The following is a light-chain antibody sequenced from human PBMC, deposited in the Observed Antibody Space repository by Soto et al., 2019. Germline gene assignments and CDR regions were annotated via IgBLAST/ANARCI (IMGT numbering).Light chain of an antibody. CDR2: DAS. CDR1: QSVSSN. Sequence: EILMTQSPATLSVSPGERATLYCRASQSVSSNFAWYQQKTGQAPRILIYDASTRDTGIPARFSGIWSGTEFTLPLSRLQSEDFSVYYCQQYKKWPRTFGHGTKVDIK. CDR3: QQYKKWPRT. J-gene: IGKJ1*01. V-gene: IGKV3-15*01.